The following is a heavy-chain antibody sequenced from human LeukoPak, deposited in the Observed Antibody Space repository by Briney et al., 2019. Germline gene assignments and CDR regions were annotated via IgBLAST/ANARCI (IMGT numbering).Heavy chain of an antibody. J-gene: IGHJ3*02. V-gene: IGHV3-7*01. CDR3: ARRPGDQLLWDDAFDI. D-gene: IGHD2-2*01. CDR2: IKQDGSEK. CDR1: GFTFSSYW. Sequence: GGSLRLSCAASGFTFSSYWMSWVRQAPGKGLEWVANIKQDGSEKYYVDSVKGRFTISRDNAKNSLYLQMNSLRAEDTAVYYCARRPGDQLLWDDAFDIWGQGTMVTVSS.